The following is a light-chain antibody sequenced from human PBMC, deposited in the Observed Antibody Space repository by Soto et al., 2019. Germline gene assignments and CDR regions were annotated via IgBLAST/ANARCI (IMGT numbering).Light chain of an antibody. V-gene: IGLV2-8*01. CDR2: EVN. CDR1: SSDVGGYNY. Sequence: QSALTQPPSASGSPGQSVTISCTGTSSDVGGYNYVSWYQHHPGKAPKLIIYEVNKRPSGVPDRFSGSQSGNTASLTVSGLQAEDEADYYCSSYAGKGIFGGGIKLTVL. J-gene: IGLJ2*01. CDR3: SSYAGKGI.